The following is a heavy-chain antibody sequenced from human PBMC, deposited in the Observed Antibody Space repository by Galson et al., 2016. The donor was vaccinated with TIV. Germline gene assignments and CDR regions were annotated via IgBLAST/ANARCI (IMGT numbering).Heavy chain of an antibody. Sequence: ETLSLTCTVSGGSTSSYYWTWIRQPPGKGLEWIGYIYHTGNTIYNPSLKSRVAISLDTSKNQLSLKLSSVTAADTALYYCAREGSADYDWGRAHFDYWGQGTLVTVSS. D-gene: IGHD3-16*01. J-gene: IGHJ4*02. V-gene: IGHV4-59*12. CDR2: IYHTGNT. CDR3: AREGSADYDWGRAHFDY. CDR1: GGSTSSYY.